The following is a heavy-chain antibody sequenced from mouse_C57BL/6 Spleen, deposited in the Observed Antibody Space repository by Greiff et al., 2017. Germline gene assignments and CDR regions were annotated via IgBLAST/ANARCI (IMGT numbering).Heavy chain of an antibody. CDR2: IWRGGST. V-gene: IGHV2-5*01. D-gene: IGHD2-5*01. CDR3: AKTNYSNYYAMDY. J-gene: IGHJ4*01. CDR1: GFSLTSYG. Sequence: VQVVESGPGLVQPSQSLSITCTVSGFSLTSYGVHWVRQSPGKGLEWLGVIWRGGSTDYNAAFMSRLSITKDNSKSQVFFKMNSLQADDTAIYYCAKTNYSNYYAMDYWGQGTSGTVSS.